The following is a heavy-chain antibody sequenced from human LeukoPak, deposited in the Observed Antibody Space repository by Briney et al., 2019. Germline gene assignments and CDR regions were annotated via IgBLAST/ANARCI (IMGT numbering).Heavy chain of an antibody. V-gene: IGHV4-34*01. J-gene: IGHJ6*02. CDR1: GGSSSGYY. D-gene: IGHD3-10*01. Sequence: PSETLSLTCAVYGGSSSGYYWSWIRQPPGKGLEWIGEINHSGSTNYNPSLKSRVTISVDTSKNQFSLKLSSVTAADTAVYYCARSYGSGSYYKNYYYGMDVWGQGTTVTVS. CDR3: ARSYGSGSYYKNYYYGMDV. CDR2: INHSGST.